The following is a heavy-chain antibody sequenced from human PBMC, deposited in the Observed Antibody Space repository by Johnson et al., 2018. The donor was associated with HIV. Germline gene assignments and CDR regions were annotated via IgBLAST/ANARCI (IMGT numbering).Heavy chain of an antibody. V-gene: IGHV3-33*06. J-gene: IGHJ3*02. CDR3: AKIPGANWGSPDDCYSEFGVFDDAFDI. D-gene: IGHD2-21*01. CDR1: GFTFRTSG. CDR2: IWYDGSNK. Sequence: VQLVESGGGVVPPGRSLRLSCVASGFTFRTSGMHWVRQAPGQGLEWVAVIWYDGSNKYYADSVKGRFTISRDNSKDTLYLEMNSLRVEDTAVYYCAKIPGANWGSPDDCYSEFGVFDDAFDIWGQGTMVTVSS.